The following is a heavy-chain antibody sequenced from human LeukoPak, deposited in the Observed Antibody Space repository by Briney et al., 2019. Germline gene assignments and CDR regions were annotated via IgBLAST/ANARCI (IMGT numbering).Heavy chain of an antibody. CDR2: IYYSGST. J-gene: IGHJ4*02. CDR1: GGSISSSSYY. V-gene: IGHV4-39*01. CDR3: ARTLDVDTATTNFDY. Sequence: SETLSLTCTVSGGSISSSSYYWGWIRQPPGKGLEGIGSIYYSGSTYYNPSLKSRVTISVDTSKNQSSLKLSSVTAADTAVYYCARTLDVDTATTNFDYWGQGTLVTVSS. D-gene: IGHD5-18*01.